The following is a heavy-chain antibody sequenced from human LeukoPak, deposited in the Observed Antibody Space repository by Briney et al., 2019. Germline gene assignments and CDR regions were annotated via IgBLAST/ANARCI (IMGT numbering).Heavy chain of an antibody. CDR3: ARNPPATAEFYFDY. J-gene: IGHJ4*02. CDR1: GASISSGSYY. CDR2: IFASGST. V-gene: IGHV4-61*02. D-gene: IGHD1-14*01. Sequence: SETLSLTCTVSGASISSGSYYWNWIRQPAGKGLEWIGRIFASGSTNYNPSLKSRVTISLDTSKNQFSLKLSSVTAADTAVYYCARNPPATAEFYFDYWGQGTLVTVSS.